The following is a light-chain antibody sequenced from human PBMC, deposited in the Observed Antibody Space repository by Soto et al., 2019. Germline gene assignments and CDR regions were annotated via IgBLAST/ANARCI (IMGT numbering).Light chain of an antibody. V-gene: IGKV1-9*01. Sequence: DIQLTQSPSFLSASVGDRVTITCRASQGIGSYLAWYQQKPGKAPNLLIFGASSLQSGVPSRFSGSGSGTEFTLTISSLQPEDFATYYCQQLNSYSIVTFGPGTKVDIK. J-gene: IGKJ3*01. CDR2: GAS. CDR3: QQLNSYSIVT. CDR1: QGIGSY.